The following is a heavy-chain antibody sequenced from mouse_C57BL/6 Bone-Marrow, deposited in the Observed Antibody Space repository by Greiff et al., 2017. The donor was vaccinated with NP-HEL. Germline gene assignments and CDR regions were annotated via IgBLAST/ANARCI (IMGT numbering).Heavy chain of an antibody. V-gene: IGHV7-1*01. Sequence: EVMLVESGGGLVQSGRSLRLSCATSGFTFSDFYMEWVRQAPGKGLEWIAASRNKANDYTTEYSASVKGRFIVSRDTSQSILYLQMNALRAEDTAIYYCARDYYYGSSGYFDVWGTGTTVTVSS. J-gene: IGHJ1*03. CDR1: GFTFSDFY. CDR2: SRNKANDYTT. D-gene: IGHD1-1*01. CDR3: ARDYYYGSSGYFDV.